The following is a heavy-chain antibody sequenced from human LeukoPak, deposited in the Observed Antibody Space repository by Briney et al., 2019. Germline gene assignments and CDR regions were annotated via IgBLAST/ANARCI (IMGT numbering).Heavy chain of an antibody. CDR2: IYYSGST. Sequence: PSETLSLTCTVSGGSISSYYWSWIRQPPGKGLEWIGYIYYSGSTNYNPSLKSRVTISVDTSKNQFSLKLSSVTAADTAEYYCARHGTVAGTFAFDYWGQGTLVTVSS. D-gene: IGHD6-19*01. J-gene: IGHJ4*02. CDR1: GGSISSYY. CDR3: ARHGTVAGTFAFDY. V-gene: IGHV4-59*08.